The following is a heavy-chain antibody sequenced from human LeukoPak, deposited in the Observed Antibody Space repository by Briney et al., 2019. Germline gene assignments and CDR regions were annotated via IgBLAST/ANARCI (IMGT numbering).Heavy chain of an antibody. J-gene: IGHJ4*02. CDR2: IRYDGSNK. Sequence: PGGSLRLSCAASGFTFSSYGMHWVRQAPGKGLEWVAFIRYDGSNKYYADSVRGRFTISRDNSKNTLYLQMNSLRAEDTAVYYCARTNTGRFSSRWPSFDYWGQGTLVTVSS. D-gene: IGHD6-13*01. V-gene: IGHV3-30*02. CDR1: GFTFSSYG. CDR3: ARTNTGRFSSRWPSFDY.